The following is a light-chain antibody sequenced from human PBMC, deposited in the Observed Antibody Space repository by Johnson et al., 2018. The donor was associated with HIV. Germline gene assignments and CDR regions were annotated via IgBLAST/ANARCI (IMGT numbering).Light chain of an antibody. Sequence: QSVLTQPPSVSAAPGQKVTISCSGSSSNIGNNYVSWYQQLPGTAPKLLIYDNNKRPSGIPDRFSGSKSGTSATLGITGLQTGDEADYYCGTWDSCLSYVFGTGTKVTVL. V-gene: IGLV1-51*01. CDR2: DNN. CDR1: SSNIGNNY. J-gene: IGLJ1*01. CDR3: GTWDSCLSYV.